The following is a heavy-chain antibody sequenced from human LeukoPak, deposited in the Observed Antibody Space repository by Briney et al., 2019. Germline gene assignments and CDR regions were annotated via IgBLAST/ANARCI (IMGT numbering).Heavy chain of an antibody. CDR2: INHSGST. CDR3: ARGRVARAARFDY. D-gene: IGHD3-3*01. CDR1: GGSFSGYY. Sequence: SETLSLTCAVYGGSFSGYYWSWIRQPPGKGLEWIGEINHSGSTNYNPSLQSRVTISVDTSENQFSLRLSSVTAADTAVYYCARGRVARAARFDYWGQGTLVTVSS. V-gene: IGHV4-34*01. J-gene: IGHJ4*02.